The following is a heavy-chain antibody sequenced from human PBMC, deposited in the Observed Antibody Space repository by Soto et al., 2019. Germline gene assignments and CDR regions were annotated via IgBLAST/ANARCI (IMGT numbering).Heavy chain of an antibody. J-gene: IGHJ4*02. Sequence: GGSLRLSCAASGFTFSSYAMSWVRQAPGKGLEWVSAISGSGGSTYYADSVKGRFTISRDNSKNTLYLQMNSLRAEDTAVYYCASNSYGYIFYDYWGQGTLVTVSS. CDR2: ISGSGGST. CDR3: ASNSYGYIFYDY. CDR1: GFTFSSYA. V-gene: IGHV3-23*01. D-gene: IGHD5-18*01.